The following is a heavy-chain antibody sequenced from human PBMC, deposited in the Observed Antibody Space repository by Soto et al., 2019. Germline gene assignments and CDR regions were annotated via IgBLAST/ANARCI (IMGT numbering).Heavy chain of an antibody. D-gene: IGHD5-18*01. CDR1: GFTFSSYS. V-gene: IGHV3-48*02. CDR3: ASYLEYSYGYNYYYRMDV. Sequence: GGSLRLSCAASGFTFSSYSMNWVRQAPGKGLEWVSYISSSSSTIYYADSVKGRFTISRDNAKNSLYLQMNSLRDEDTAVYYCASYLEYSYGYNYYYRMDVWGQGTTVTVSS. J-gene: IGHJ6*02. CDR2: ISSSSSTI.